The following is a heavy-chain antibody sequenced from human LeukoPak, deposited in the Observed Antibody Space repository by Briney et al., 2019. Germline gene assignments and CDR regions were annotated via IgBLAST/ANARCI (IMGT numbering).Heavy chain of an antibody. J-gene: IGHJ5*02. D-gene: IGHD5-18*01. CDR1: GGSFSGYY. Sequence: SETLSLTCAVYGGSFSGYYWSWIRQPPGKGLEWIGEINHSGSTNYNPSLKSRVTISVDTSKNQFSLKLSSVTAADTAVYYCARGRGDSYGLRPWGQGTLVTASS. CDR3: ARGRGDSYGLRP. V-gene: IGHV4-34*01. CDR2: INHSGST.